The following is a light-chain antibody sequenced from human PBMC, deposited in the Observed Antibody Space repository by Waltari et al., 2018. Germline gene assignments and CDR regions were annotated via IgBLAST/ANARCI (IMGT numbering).Light chain of an antibody. CDR3: QSYDSSLNAFV. CDR2: GNN. CDR1: SSNIGAGYD. J-gene: IGLJ1*01. V-gene: IGLV1-40*01. Sequence: QSVLTQPPSASGAPGQRITISRTRSSSNIGAGYDVHWYQHLPRTVPKLLVYGNNNRPSGIPDRFSGSKSGTSASLAITGLQAEDDGDFYCQSYDSSLNAFVFGSGTKVTVL.